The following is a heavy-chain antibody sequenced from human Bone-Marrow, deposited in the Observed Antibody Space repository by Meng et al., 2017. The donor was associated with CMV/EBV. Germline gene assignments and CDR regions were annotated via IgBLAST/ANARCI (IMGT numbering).Heavy chain of an antibody. CDR1: GYSISSGYY. Sequence: SETLSLTCTVSGYSISSGYYWGWIRQPPGKGLEWIGSIYHSGSTYYNPSLKSRVTISVDTSKNQFSLKLSSVTAADTAVYYCARYTFGGVRVYYYGMDVWGQRTTVTVSS. D-gene: IGHD3-16*01. CDR3: ARYTFGGVRVYYYGMDV. J-gene: IGHJ6*02. CDR2: IYHSGST. V-gene: IGHV4-38-2*02.